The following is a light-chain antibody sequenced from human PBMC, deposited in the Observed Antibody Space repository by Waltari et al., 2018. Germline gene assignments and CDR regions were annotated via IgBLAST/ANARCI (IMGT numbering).Light chain of an antibody. V-gene: IGLV2-11*01. J-gene: IGLJ2*01. CDR3: CSYAGSVV. CDR1: SSDVGGYTY. CDR2: DVS. Sequence: QSALTQPRSVSGSPGQSVTISCTGTSSDVGGYTYVAWYQQHPGQAPNLMIYDVSKRPSGVPDRFSGSKSGNTASLTISGLQAEDEADYYCCSYAGSVVFGGGTKLTVL.